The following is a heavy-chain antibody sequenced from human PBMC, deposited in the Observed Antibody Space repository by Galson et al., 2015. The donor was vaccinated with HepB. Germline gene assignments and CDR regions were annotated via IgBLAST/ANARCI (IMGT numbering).Heavy chain of an antibody. J-gene: IGHJ6*02. Sequence: SVKVSCKASGGTFSSHAINWVRQAPGQGLEWMGGIIPIFDTTKYAQKFQGRVTITADKSTSTAYMELSSLRSEDTAVYYCAKSQNWKSGGSDYYYGMDVWGQGTTVTVSS. CDR3: AKSQNWKSGGSDYYYGMDV. CDR2: IIPIFDTT. CDR1: GGTFSSHA. D-gene: IGHD1-1*01. V-gene: IGHV1-69*06.